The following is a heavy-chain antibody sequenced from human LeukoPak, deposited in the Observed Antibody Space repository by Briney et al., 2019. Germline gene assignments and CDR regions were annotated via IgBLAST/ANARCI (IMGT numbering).Heavy chain of an antibody. J-gene: IGHJ4*02. V-gene: IGHV3-48*04. CDR1: GFTFSIYS. CDR3: ARMNYVSTGWGAPFDN. D-gene: IGHD1-7*01. CDR2: IGSSGTTT. Sequence: GGSLRLSCAASGFTFSIYSMNWVRQAPGRGLEWLSYIGSSGTTTYYADSVKGRFTISRDNAKNLLFLQMNSLRAEDTAVYYCARMNYVSTGWGAPFDNWGRGTLVTVSS.